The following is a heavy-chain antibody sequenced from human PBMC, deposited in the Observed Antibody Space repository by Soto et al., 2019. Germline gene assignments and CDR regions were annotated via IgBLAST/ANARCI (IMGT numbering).Heavy chain of an antibody. J-gene: IGHJ4*02. Sequence: PSATLSLTCTVSGGSVSNSYWGWIRQPPGKGLEWVAYVYYSGSTNYNPSLGSRVTISVDKSKNQFSLKMTSVTGADTAVYYCERGRSHEWELLVQYFDYWGQGILVTVSS. D-gene: IGHD1-26*01. V-gene: IGHV4-59*02. CDR1: GGSVSNSY. CDR2: VYYSGST. CDR3: ERGRSHEWELLVQYFDY.